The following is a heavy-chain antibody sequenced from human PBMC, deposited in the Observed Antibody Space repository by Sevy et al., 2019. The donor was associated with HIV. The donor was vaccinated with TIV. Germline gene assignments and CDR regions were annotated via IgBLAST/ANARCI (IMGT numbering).Heavy chain of an antibody. CDR2: ISSSGSTI. J-gene: IGHJ6*02. V-gene: IGHV3-48*03. CDR1: GFTFSSYE. D-gene: IGHD3-22*01. CDR3: ARTTMIGYYYYGMDV. Sequence: GGSLRLSCAASGFTFSSYEMNWVRQAPGKGLEWVSYISSSGSTIYYADSVKGRFTISRDNAKNSLYLQMNSLRVEDTAVYYCARTTMIGYYYYGMDVWGQGTTVTVSS.